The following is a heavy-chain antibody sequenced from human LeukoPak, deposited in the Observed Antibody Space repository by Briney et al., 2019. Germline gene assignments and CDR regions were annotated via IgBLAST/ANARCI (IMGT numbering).Heavy chain of an antibody. CDR3: ARGDLVRHYYYMDV. Sequence: ASVKVSCKASGGTFSSYAISWVRQAPGQGLEWIGWINPNIGDTNYAQKFQGRVTMTRDTSISTAYMERSGLRSDDTAVYYCARGDLVRHYYYMDVWGKGTTVTVSS. V-gene: IGHV1-2*02. D-gene: IGHD6-6*01. CDR1: GGTFSSYA. CDR2: INPNIGDT. J-gene: IGHJ6*03.